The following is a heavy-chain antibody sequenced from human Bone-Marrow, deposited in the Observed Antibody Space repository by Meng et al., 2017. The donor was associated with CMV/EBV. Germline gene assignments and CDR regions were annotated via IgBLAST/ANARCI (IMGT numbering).Heavy chain of an antibody. CDR2: MSYDGTNR. V-gene: IGHV3-30-3*01. Sequence: GGSLRLSCAASGFTFSSYAMHWVRQAPGKGLEWVAVMSYDGTNRYYTDSVKGRFTISRDYSKDTLFLQLNSLRIEDTALYYCARSDGQQWPDWYLDLWGRGTLVTVSS. CDR1: GFTFSSYA. CDR3: ARSDGQQWPDWYLDL. J-gene: IGHJ2*01. D-gene: IGHD6-19*01.